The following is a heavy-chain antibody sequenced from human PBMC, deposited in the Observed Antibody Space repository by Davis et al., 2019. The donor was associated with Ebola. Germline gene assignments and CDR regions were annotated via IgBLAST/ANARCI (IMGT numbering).Heavy chain of an antibody. J-gene: IGHJ4*02. D-gene: IGHD5-12*01. Sequence: PGGSLRLSCVASGLSFSSYWMHWVRQAPGKGLVWVSRINSDGSSTNYADSVKGRFTISRDNAKNTLYLQLNSLRAEDTAVYYCTRGPDIVATGSLDYWGQGTLVTVSS. CDR1: GLSFSSYW. V-gene: IGHV3-74*01. CDR2: INSDGSST. CDR3: TRGPDIVATGSLDY.